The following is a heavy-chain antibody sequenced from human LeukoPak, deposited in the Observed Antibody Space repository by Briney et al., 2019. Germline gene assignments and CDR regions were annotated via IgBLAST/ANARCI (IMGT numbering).Heavy chain of an antibody. CDR3: ASAAMVRGVIYDAFDI. J-gene: IGHJ3*02. V-gene: IGHV3-48*04. D-gene: IGHD3-10*01. Sequence: GGSLRLSCAASGFTFSSYSMNWVRQAPGKGLEWVSYISSSSSTIYYADSVKGRFTISRDNAKNSLYLQMNSLRAEDTAVYYCASAAMVRGVIYDAFDIWGQGTMVTVSS. CDR2: ISSSSSTI. CDR1: GFTFSSYS.